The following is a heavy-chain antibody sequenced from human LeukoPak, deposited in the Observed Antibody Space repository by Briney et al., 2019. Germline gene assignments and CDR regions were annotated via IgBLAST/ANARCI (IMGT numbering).Heavy chain of an antibody. CDR2: ISYDGSNK. Sequence: PGRSLRLSCAASGFTFSSYAMHWVRQAPGKGLEWVAVISYDGSNKYYADSVKGRFTISRDNSKNTLYLQMNTLRAEDTAVCYCAKLAHGDSHSWFDYWGQGTLVTVSS. CDR1: GFTFSSYA. D-gene: IGHD4-17*01. CDR3: AKLAHGDSHSWFDY. J-gene: IGHJ4*02. V-gene: IGHV3-30*18.